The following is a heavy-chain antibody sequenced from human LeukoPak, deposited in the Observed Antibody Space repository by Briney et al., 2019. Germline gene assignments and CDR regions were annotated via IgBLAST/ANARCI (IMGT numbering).Heavy chain of an antibody. Sequence: PGGSLRLSCAASGFTFSSYAMSWVRQAPGKGLEWVASINPDGNKKYSADSVKDRFTISRDNAENSLYLQMNSLRDEDTAFYYCARDLAYSRLDYWGQGMLVTVSS. CDR3: ARDLAYSRLDY. D-gene: IGHD5-18*01. V-gene: IGHV3-7*01. J-gene: IGHJ4*02. CDR1: GFTFSSYA. CDR2: INPDGNKK.